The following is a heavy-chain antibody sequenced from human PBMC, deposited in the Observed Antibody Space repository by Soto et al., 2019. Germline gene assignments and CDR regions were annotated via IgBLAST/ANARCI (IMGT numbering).Heavy chain of an antibody. CDR2: IIPIFGTA. CDR3: ARVPHGYYYYYGMDV. V-gene: IGHV1-69*01. J-gene: IGHJ6*02. CDR1: GGTFSRHA. Sequence: QVQLVQSGAEVRKPGSSVKVSCKASGGTFSRHAISWVRQAPGQGLEWMGGIIPIFGTANHAQKFQGRVTIIADESTSTVYMELSSLRSEDTAMYYCARVPHGYYYYYGMDVWGQGTTVTVSS.